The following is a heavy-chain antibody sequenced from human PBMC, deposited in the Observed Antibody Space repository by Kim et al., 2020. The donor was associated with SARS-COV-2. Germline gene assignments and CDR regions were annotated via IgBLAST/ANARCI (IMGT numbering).Heavy chain of an antibody. Sequence: SETLSLTCTVSGGSISSSSYYWGWIRQPPGKGLEWIGSIYYSGSTYYNPSLKSRVTISVDTSKNQFSLKLSSVTAADTAVYYCARGFEIYSSSLDYWGQGTLVTVSS. CDR1: GGSISSSSYY. V-gene: IGHV4-39*01. D-gene: IGHD6-6*01. J-gene: IGHJ4*02. CDR2: IYYSGST. CDR3: ARGFEIYSSSLDY.